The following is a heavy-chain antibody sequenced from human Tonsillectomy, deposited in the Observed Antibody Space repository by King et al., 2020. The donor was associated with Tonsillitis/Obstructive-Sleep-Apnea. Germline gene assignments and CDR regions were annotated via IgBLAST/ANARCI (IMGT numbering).Heavy chain of an antibody. CDR1: GGSISSYY. D-gene: IGHD3-3*01. CDR3: ARHGPSDYDFWSGYPYYFDY. Sequence: QLQESGPGLVKPSETLSLTCTVSGGSISSYYWSWIRQPPGKGLEWMGYIYYSGSTNYNPSLKSRVTISVDTSKNQFSLKLSSVTTADTAVYYCARHGPSDYDFWSGYPYYFDYWGQGTLVTVSS. V-gene: IGHV4-59*08. J-gene: IGHJ4*02. CDR2: IYYSGST.